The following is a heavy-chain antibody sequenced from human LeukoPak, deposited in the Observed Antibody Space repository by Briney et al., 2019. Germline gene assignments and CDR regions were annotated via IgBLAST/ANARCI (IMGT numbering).Heavy chain of an antibody. CDR3: ARESHETREDY. V-gene: IGHV1-18*01. J-gene: IGHJ4*02. CDR1: GYTFTSYG. Sequence: ASVKVSCKASGYTFTSYGISWVRQAPGQGLEWMGWISANNGDTDYPPKLQDRVTMTTDTYTSTAYMELRSLRSDDTAMYYCARESHETREDYWGQGALVTVSS. D-gene: IGHD1-1*01. CDR2: ISANNGDT.